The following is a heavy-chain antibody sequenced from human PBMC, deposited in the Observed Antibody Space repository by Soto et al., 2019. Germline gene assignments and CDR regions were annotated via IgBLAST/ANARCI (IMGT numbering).Heavy chain of an antibody. Sequence: GGSLRLSCAASGFTLSSYAMHWVRQAPGKGLEWVALISYDGSDKDYADSVKGRFTISRDNSRNTLFLQMNSLRAEDTAVYYCARDYYKYYDSSGYYRSPAYWGRGTLVTSPQ. CDR2: ISYDGSDK. V-gene: IGHV3-30-3*01. CDR3: ARDYYKYYDSSGYYRSPAY. J-gene: IGHJ4*02. CDR1: GFTLSSYA. D-gene: IGHD3-22*01.